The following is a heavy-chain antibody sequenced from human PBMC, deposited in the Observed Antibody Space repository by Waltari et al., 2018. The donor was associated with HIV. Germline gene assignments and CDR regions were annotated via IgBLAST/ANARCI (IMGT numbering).Heavy chain of an antibody. CDR3: ARTGVAWSDYYYYYGMDV. V-gene: IGHV4-38-2*01. J-gene: IGHJ6*02. Sequence: QVQLQESGPGLVKPSETLSLTCAVSGYSISSGYYWGWIRQPPGQGLEWIGSIYHSGSTYYNPSLKSRVTISVDTSKNQFSLKLSSVTAADTAVYYCARTGVAWSDYYYYYGMDVWGQGTTVTVSS. D-gene: IGHD3-3*01. CDR2: IYHSGST. CDR1: GYSISSGYY.